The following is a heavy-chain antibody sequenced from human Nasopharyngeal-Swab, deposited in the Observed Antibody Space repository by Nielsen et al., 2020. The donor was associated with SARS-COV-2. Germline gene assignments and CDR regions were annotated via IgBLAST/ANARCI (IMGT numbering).Heavy chain of an antibody. CDR2: INWNGGST. CDR3: VRDAEQPGDYYYGMDV. J-gene: IGHJ6*02. D-gene: IGHD6-13*01. Sequence: VRQAPGKGLEWVSGINWNGGSTGYADSVKGRFTIPRDNAKNSLYLQMNSLRAEDTALYHCVRDAEQPGDYYYGMDVWGQGTTVTVSS. V-gene: IGHV3-20*01.